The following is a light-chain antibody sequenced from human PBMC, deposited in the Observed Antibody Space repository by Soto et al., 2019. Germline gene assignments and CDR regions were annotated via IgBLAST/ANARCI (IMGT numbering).Light chain of an antibody. J-gene: IGKJ4*01. V-gene: IGKV1-8*01. CDR3: QQYYSYPL. Sequence: IQLTQSPSSLSASTGDRVTITCRASQGISSYLAWYQQKPGKAPKLLIYAASTLQSGVPSRFSGSGSGTDFTLTISCLQSEDFATYYCQQYYSYPLFGGGTKVDIK. CDR2: AAS. CDR1: QGISSY.